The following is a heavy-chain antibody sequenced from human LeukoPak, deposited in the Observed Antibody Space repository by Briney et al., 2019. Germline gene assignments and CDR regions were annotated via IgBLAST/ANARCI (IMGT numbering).Heavy chain of an antibody. CDR2: IYYSGST. V-gene: IGHV4-39*01. Sequence: SETLSLTCTVSGGSISSSSYFWGWIRQPPGKGLERIGSIYYSGSTYYNPSLKSRVTISVDASKNQFSLKLSSVTAADTAVYYCARREGARPMDYWGQGILVTLSS. J-gene: IGHJ4*02. CDR1: GGSISSSSYF. D-gene: IGHD6-6*01. CDR3: ARREGARPMDY.